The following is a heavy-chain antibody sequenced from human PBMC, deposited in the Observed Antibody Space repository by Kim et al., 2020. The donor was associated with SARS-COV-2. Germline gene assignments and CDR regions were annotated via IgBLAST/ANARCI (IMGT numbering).Heavy chain of an antibody. V-gene: IGHV4-34*01. CDR1: GGSFSGYY. CDR2: INHSGST. D-gene: IGHD6-13*01. Sequence: SENLSLTCAVYGGSFSGYYWSWIRQPPGKGLEWIGEINHSGSTNYNPSLKSRVTISVDTSKNQFSLKLSSVTAADTAVYYCARSTWRAAGWFDPWGQGTLFTVSS. J-gene: IGHJ5*02. CDR3: ARSTWRAAGWFDP.